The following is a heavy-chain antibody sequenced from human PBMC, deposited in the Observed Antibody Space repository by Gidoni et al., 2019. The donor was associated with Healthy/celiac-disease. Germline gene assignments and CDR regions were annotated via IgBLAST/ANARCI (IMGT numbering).Heavy chain of an antibody. CDR3: AKLVVAPTAGDY. Sequence: EVQLLVSGGGLVQPGGSLRLSCAASGFTFSSYAMSWVLQGPGKGLGWVSAISGSGGSTYYADSVKGRFTISRDNSKNTLYLQMNSLRAEETAVYYCAKLVVAPTAGDYWGQGTLVTVSS. D-gene: IGHD3-22*01. CDR1: GFTFSSYA. CDR2: ISGSGGST. V-gene: IGHV3-23*01. J-gene: IGHJ4*02.